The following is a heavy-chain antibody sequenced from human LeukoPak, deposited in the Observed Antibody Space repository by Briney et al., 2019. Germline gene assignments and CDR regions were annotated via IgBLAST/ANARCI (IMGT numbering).Heavy chain of an antibody. CDR2: INHSGST. CDR3: ARVAGGWYYFDY. J-gene: IGHJ4*02. CDR1: GGSFSGYY. D-gene: IGHD6-19*01. Sequence: PSETLSLTCAVYGGSFSGYYWSWIRQPPGKGLEWIGEINHSGSTNYNPSLKSRVTISVDTSKNQFSLKLSSVTAADTVVYYCARVAGGWYYFDYWGQGTLVTVSS. V-gene: IGHV4-34*01.